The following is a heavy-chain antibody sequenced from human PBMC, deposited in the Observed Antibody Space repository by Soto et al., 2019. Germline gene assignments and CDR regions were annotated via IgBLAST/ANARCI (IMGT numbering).Heavy chain of an antibody. CDR2: INPDTGTT. J-gene: IGHJ4*02. Sequence: QVQLVQSGAEVRKPGASVKLSCQASGYTFTHYYIHWVRQAPGQGLEWLGIINPDTGTTSYAQTFQGRVTLTTDTAASTVYLGLSGLAAEDTAVYYCESCPRYGGDSYFDYWGQGTLVTVSS. CDR3: ESCPRYGGDSYFDY. V-gene: IGHV1-46*01. D-gene: IGHD2-21*01. CDR1: GYTFTHYY.